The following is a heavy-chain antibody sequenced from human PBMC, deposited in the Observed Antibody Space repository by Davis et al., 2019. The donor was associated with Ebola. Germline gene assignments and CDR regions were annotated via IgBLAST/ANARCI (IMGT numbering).Heavy chain of an antibody. D-gene: IGHD6-13*01. Sequence: SETLSLTCTVSNYSFSSGYHWGWIRQPPGKGLEWIGTIYDSGTPDYNPSLKSRVTISVDTSKNQFSLKLSSVTAADSAVYYCARFNSWGYSWFDPRGQGTLVTVSS. CDR1: NYSFSSGYH. J-gene: IGHJ5*02. V-gene: IGHV4-38-2*02. CDR3: ARFNSWGYSWFDP. CDR2: IYDSGTP.